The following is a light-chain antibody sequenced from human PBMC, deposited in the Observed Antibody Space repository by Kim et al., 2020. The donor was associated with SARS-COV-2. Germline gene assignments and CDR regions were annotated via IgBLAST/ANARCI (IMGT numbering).Light chain of an antibody. Sequence: APGKPAKITCGGNHLGSKSVHWYQQKPGQAPVLVIHYDSDRPSGIPERFSGANSGNTATLNISSVEVGDEADYYCKVWDSGTDHVVFGGGTQLTVL. J-gene: IGLJ2*01. CDR2: YDS. V-gene: IGLV3-21*04. CDR3: KVWDSGTDHVV. CDR1: HLGSKS.